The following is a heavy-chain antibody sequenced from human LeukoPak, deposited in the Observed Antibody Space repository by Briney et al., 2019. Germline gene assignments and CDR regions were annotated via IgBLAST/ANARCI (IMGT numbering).Heavy chain of an antibody. Sequence: SETLSLTCTVSGVSISTFYWSCIRQPPGEGLEWIGYISDSGSTNYNPSLQSRITISVDTSKNQFSLKLSSVTAADTAVYYCARHLRYCSGGTCYSSDAFDIWGRGTMVTVSS. CDR1: GVSISTFY. J-gene: IGHJ3*02. CDR3: ARHLRYCSGGTCYSSDAFDI. CDR2: ISDSGST. D-gene: IGHD2-15*01. V-gene: IGHV4-59*08.